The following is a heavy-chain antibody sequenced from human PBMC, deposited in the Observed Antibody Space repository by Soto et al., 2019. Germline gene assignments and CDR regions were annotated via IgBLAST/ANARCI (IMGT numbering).Heavy chain of an antibody. D-gene: IGHD3-3*01. CDR1: GGSITSSKHY. Sequence: QVQLQESGPGLVKPSQTLSLTCTVSGGSITSSKHYWSWIRQHPGKGLEWIGYIYLSGFTYSNPSPKGRVTMSIDTSKNQFSLKLSSVTAADTAVYYCARGGLDDFWSGYLYHLDSWGLGTLVTVSS. V-gene: IGHV4-30-4*08. J-gene: IGHJ4*02. CDR3: ARGGLDDFWSGYLYHLDS. CDR2: IYLSGFT.